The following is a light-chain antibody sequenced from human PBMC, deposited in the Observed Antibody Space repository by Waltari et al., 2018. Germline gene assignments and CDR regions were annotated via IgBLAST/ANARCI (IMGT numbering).Light chain of an antibody. CDR3: EQSNSFPFT. J-gene: IGKJ3*01. Sequence: DLQMTQSPSSLSASVGDRVTITCRASQSISDYLNWYQHKPGKAPRLLIYSASTLQSGVPSRFSGSGSGTDFTLIISSLQPEDFATYYCEQSNSFPFTFGPGTKVDVK. CDR2: SAS. CDR1: QSISDY. V-gene: IGKV1-39*01.